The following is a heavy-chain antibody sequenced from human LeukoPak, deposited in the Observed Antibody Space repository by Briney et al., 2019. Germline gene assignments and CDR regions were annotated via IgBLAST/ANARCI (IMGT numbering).Heavy chain of an antibody. CDR1: GFTFSSYA. CDR2: IGAGGTFT. CDR3: AKDLDYTTYGYYSDY. J-gene: IGHJ4*02. D-gene: IGHD4-11*01. Sequence: GGSLRLSCTASGFTFSSYAMNWVRQAPGKGLEWVSGIGAGGTFTYYADSVKGRFTISRDNSRNTLYLQMNSLRADDTAVYYCAKDLDYTTYGYYSDYWGQGTLVTVSS. V-gene: IGHV3-23*01.